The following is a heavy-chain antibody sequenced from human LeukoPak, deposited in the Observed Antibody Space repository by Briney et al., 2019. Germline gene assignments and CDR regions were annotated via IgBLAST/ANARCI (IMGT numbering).Heavy chain of an antibody. Sequence: GGSLRLSCAVSGFAFGDYAMHWVRQAPGKGLEWVSLISWDGSITYYTDSVEGRFTISRDNSKNSLYLQKNSLRPEDTALYFCAKDFEATVTTHIDYWGQGTLVTVSS. CDR2: ISWDGSIT. J-gene: IGHJ4*02. CDR1: GFAFGDYA. CDR3: AKDFEATVTTHIDY. D-gene: IGHD4-17*01. V-gene: IGHV3-43D*03.